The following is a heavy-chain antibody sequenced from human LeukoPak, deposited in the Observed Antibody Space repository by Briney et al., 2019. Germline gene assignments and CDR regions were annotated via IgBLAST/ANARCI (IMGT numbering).Heavy chain of an antibody. CDR3: ARNRWELLDY. CDR1: GFTFSSYS. CDR2: ISSSSSTI. J-gene: IGHJ4*02. D-gene: IGHD1-26*01. Sequence: GGSLRLSCAASGFTFSSYSMNWVRQAPGKGLEWVSYISSSSSTIYYADSVKGRFTISRDNSKNTLYLQMNSLRAEDTAVYYCARNRWELLDYWGQGTLVTVSS. V-gene: IGHV3-48*01.